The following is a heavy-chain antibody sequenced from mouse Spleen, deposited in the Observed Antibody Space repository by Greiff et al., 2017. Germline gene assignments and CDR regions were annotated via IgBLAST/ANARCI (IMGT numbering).Heavy chain of an antibody. Sequence: EVHLVESGPGLVKPSQSLSLTCSVTGYSITSGYYWNWIRQFPGNKLEWMGYISYDGSNNYNPSLKNRISITRDTSKNQFFLKLNSVTTEDTATYYCASLYGSRGYYFDYWGQGTTLTVSS. V-gene: IGHV3-6*01. J-gene: IGHJ2*01. CDR3: ASLYGSRGYYFDY. D-gene: IGHD1-1*01. CDR1: GYSITSGYY. CDR2: ISYDGSN.